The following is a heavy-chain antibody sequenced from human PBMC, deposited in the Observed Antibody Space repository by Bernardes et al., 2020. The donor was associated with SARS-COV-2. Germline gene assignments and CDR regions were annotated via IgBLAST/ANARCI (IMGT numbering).Heavy chain of an antibody. CDR3: ARDSGNGWGPWYLDL. D-gene: IGHD6-19*01. V-gene: IGHV3-21*01. J-gene: IGHJ2*01. CDR1: GFTFSSYS. CDR2: IISSSSYI. Sequence: GGSLRLSCAASGFTFSSYSINWVRQAPRKGLELVSTIISSSSYIYYADSAKGRFTSSRDNAKNSLYLQMNSLRAEDTAVYYCARDSGNGWGPWYLDLWGRGTLLTVSS.